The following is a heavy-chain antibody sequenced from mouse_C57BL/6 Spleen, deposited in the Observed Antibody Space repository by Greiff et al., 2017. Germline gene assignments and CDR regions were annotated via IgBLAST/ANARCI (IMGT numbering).Heavy chain of an antibody. CDR1: GFTFSSYA. J-gene: IGHJ3*01. D-gene: IGHD2-5*01. Sequence: DVKLVESGGGLVKPGGSLKLSCAASGFTFSSYAMSWVRQTPEKRLEWVATISDGGSYTYYPDNVKGRFTISRDNAKNNLYLQMSHLKSEDTAMYYGARERGPYYSNPAWFAYWGQGTLVTVSA. CDR3: ARERGPYYSNPAWFAY. V-gene: IGHV5-4*01. CDR2: ISDGGSYT.